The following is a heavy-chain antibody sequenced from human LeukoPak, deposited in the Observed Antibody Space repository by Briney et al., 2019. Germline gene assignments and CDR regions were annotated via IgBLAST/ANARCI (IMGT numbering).Heavy chain of an antibody. V-gene: IGHV1-46*01. CDR3: ARGAHCSSTSCSLHFDY. CDR1: GYTFTTYY. Sequence: ASVKVSCKASGYTFTTYYMHWVRQAPGQGLEWMGIINPSGGSTSYAQKFQGRVTMTRDTSISTAYMELSRLRSDDTAVYYCARGAHCSSTSCSLHFDYWGQGTLVTVSS. D-gene: IGHD2-2*01. CDR2: INPSGGST. J-gene: IGHJ4*02.